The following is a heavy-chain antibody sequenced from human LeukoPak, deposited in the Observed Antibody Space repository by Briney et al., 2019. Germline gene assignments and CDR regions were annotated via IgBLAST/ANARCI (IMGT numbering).Heavy chain of an antibody. J-gene: IGHJ5*02. Sequence: GASVKVSFKSSGYTYTGYYMHWVRQAPGQGLEWVGLINPNSGGTNYAQKFQGRLTMTRDTSISTAYMELSRLRSDDTAVYYCARVYSPGIAAAGTAPWGQGTLVTVSS. CDR1: GYTYTGYY. D-gene: IGHD6-13*01. V-gene: IGHV1-2*02. CDR2: INPNSGGT. CDR3: ARVYSPGIAAAGTAP.